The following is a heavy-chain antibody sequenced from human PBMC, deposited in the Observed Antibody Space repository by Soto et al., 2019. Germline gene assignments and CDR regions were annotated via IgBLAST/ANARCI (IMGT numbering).Heavy chain of an antibody. D-gene: IGHD3-3*01. CDR1: GGSISSYY. Sequence: SETLFLTCTVSGGSISSYYWSWIRQPPGKGLEWIGYIYYSGSTNYNPSLKSRVTISVDTSKNQFSLKLSSVTAADTAVYYCARGEYDFNYYYYYYMDVWGKGTTVTVSS. CDR3: ARGEYDFNYYYYYYMDV. CDR2: IYYSGST. V-gene: IGHV4-59*01. J-gene: IGHJ6*03.